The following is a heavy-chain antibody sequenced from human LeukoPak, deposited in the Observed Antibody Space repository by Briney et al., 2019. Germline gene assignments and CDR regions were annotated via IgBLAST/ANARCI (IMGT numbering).Heavy chain of an antibody. Sequence: GGSLRLSCAASGLTFSSYSMNWVRQAPGKGLEWVSSISSSSSYIYYADSVKGRFTISRDNAKNSLYLQMNSLRAEDTAVYYCARESRYCSGGSCLNWFDPWGQGTLVTVSS. V-gene: IGHV3-21*01. CDR2: ISSSSSYI. CDR3: ARESRYCSGGSCLNWFDP. D-gene: IGHD2-15*01. CDR1: GLTFSSYS. J-gene: IGHJ5*02.